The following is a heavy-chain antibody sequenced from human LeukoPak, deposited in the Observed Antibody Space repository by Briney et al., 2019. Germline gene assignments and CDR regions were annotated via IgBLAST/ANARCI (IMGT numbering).Heavy chain of an antibody. CDR2: IYYTGST. Sequence: TPSETLSLTCTVSGDSISSYYWSWIRQPPGKGLEWIGYIYYTGSTNYNPSLKSRVTISVDTSKNQFSLKLSSVTAADTAVYYCAGSTDTQDNWYNWFDPWGQGTLVNVS. CDR1: GDSISSYY. D-gene: IGHD1-20*01. V-gene: IGHV4-59*01. CDR3: AGSTDTQDNWYNWFDP. J-gene: IGHJ5*02.